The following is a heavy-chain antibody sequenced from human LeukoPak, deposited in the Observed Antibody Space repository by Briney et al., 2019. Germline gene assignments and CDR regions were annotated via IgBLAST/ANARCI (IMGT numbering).Heavy chain of an antibody. CDR3: ANRKTFGFDS. CDR1: GFTFSSYT. CDR2: ITGSGDST. V-gene: IGHV3-23*01. Sequence: GGSPRLSCAASGFTFSSYTMSWVRQAPGKGLKWVSVITGSGDSTYYADSVKGRFTISRDNSKKTLYLQMNSLRADDSAVYYCANRKTFGFDSWGQGILVTVSS. J-gene: IGHJ4*02. D-gene: IGHD3-3*01.